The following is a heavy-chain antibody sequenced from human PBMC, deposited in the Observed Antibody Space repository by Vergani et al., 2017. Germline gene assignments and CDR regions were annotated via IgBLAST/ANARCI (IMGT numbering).Heavy chain of an antibody. J-gene: IGHJ6*03. CDR2: TYYRSKWYN. CDR1: GDSVSSNSAA. D-gene: IGHD5-12*01. Sequence: QVQLQQSGPGLVKPSQTLSLTCAISGDSVSSNSAAWNWIRQSPSRGLEWLGRTYYRSKWYNDYAVSVKSRITINPDTSKNQFSLKLSSVTAADTAVYYCARVEHGYSGYDSTDYYYYMDVWGKGTTVTVS. CDR3: ARVEHGYSGYDSTDYYYYMDV. V-gene: IGHV6-1*01.